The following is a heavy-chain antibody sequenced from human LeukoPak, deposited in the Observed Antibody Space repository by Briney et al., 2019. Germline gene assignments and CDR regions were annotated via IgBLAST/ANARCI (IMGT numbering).Heavy chain of an antibody. CDR1: GFTFSSYA. CDR3: AKAGSYSKYYYYYGMDV. J-gene: IGHJ6*02. V-gene: IGHV3-23*01. Sequence: QSGGSLRLSCAASGFTFSSYAMSWVRQAPGKGLEWVSAISGSGGSTYYADSVKGRFTISRDNSKNTLYLQMNSLRAEDTAVYYCAKAGSYSKYYYYYGMDVWGQGTTVTVSS. D-gene: IGHD1-26*01. CDR2: ISGSGGST.